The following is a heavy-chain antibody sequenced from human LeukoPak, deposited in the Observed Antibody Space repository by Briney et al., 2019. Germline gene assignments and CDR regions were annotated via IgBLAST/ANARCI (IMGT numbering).Heavy chain of an antibody. D-gene: IGHD5-18*01. CDR2: INHSGST. CDR3: ARHATVDTAMVLDY. J-gene: IGHJ4*02. V-gene: IGHV4-39*01. Sequence: PSETLSLTCTVSGGSISSSDYYWGWIRQPPGKGLEWIGEINHSGSTNYNPSLKSRVTISVDTSKNQFSLKLSSVTAADTAVYYCARHATVDTAMVLDYWGQGTLVTVSS. CDR1: GGSISSSDYY.